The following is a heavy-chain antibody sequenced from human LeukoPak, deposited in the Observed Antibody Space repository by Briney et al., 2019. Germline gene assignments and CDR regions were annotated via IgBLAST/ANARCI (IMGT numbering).Heavy chain of an antibody. D-gene: IGHD1-26*01. J-gene: IGHJ4*02. CDR3: AKADGSIVGGTIPFDH. CDR1: GFTLSTYA. V-gene: IGHV3-23*01. Sequence: GGSLRLSCAASGFTLSTYAMNWVRQAPGEGLEWVSSISGSATVTYYADSVKGLFTISRDNSRNSLYLQMNSLRAEDTAKYYCAKADGSIVGGTIPFDHWGPGTLVTVSS. CDR2: ISGSATVT.